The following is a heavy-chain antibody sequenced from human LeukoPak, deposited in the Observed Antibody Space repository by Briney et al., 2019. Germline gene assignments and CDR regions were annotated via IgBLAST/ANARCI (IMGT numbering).Heavy chain of an antibody. J-gene: IGHJ4*02. D-gene: IGHD6-13*01. CDR2: ISPYNGNT. CDR1: GGTFSSYA. Sequence: GASVKVSCKASGGTFSSYAISWVRQVPGQGLEWIGWISPYNGNTDYAQKLQGRVTLTTDTSTSTAYMELRSLRSDDTAVYYCAGPGTSWYTTYYFDSWGQGTLVTVSS. V-gene: IGHV1-18*01. CDR3: AGPGTSWYTTYYFDS.